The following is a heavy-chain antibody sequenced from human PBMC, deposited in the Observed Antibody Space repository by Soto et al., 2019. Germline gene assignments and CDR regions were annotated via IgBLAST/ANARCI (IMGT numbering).Heavy chain of an antibody. Sequence: GGSLRLSCAVSGFNVMSYWMSWVRQAPGKGLEWVASIKEDGSEIYYVQSVRGRFSISRDSAGNALHLAMNYLSAEDTAVYFCARDIGFDYVNWGQGTLVTVSS. J-gene: IGHJ4*02. CDR1: GFNVMSYW. CDR2: IKEDGSEI. V-gene: IGHV3-7*01. D-gene: IGHD3-16*01. CDR3: ARDIGFDYVN.